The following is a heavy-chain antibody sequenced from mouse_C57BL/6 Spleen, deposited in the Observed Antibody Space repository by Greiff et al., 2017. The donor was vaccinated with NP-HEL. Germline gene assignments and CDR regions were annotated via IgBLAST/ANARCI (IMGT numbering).Heavy chain of an antibody. CDR3: ARRLELRWYFDV. Sequence: EVMLVESGGGLVQPGGSLKLSCAASGFTFSDYYMYWVRQTPEKRLEWVAYISNGGGSTYYPDTVKGRFTISRDNAKNTLYLQMSRLKSEDTAMYYCARRLELRWYFDVWGTGTTVTVSS. V-gene: IGHV5-12*01. D-gene: IGHD1-1*01. CDR2: ISNGGGST. J-gene: IGHJ1*03. CDR1: GFTFSDYY.